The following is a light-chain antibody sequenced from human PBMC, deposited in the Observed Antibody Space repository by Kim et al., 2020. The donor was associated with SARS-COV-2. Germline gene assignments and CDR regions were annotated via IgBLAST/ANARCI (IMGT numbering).Light chain of an antibody. CDR3: VSYTSSSTLYV. CDR2: EVN. CDR1: SVDVGNDNR. V-gene: IGLV2-18*02. Sequence: VTISSTGTSVDVGNDNRVSWYQQPPGTAPKLMIYEVNNRPSGVPDRFSGSKSGNTASLTISGLQAEDEADYYCVSYTSSSTLYVFGTGTKVTVL. J-gene: IGLJ1*01.